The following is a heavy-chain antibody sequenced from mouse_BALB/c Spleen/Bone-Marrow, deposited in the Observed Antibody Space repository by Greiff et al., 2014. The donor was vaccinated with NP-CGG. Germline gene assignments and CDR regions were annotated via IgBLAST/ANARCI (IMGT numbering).Heavy chain of an antibody. V-gene: IGHV5-6*01. J-gene: IGHJ2*01. D-gene: IGHD2-4*01. CDR2: ISSGGSYT. CDR1: GFTFSSYG. Sequence: EVQLVESGGDLVKPGGSLKLSCAASGFTFSSYGMSWVRQIPDKRLEWVATISSGGSYTFYPDSVKGRFTISRDSAKNTLNLQMTSLKSEDTAMYYCARRRDYDYFDYWGQGTTLTVSS. CDR3: ARRRDYDYFDY.